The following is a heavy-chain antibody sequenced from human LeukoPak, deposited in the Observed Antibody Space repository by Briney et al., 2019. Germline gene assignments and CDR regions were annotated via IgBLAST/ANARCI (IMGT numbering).Heavy chain of an antibody. J-gene: IGHJ4*02. D-gene: IGHD6-13*01. CDR1: GFTFSSYG. CDR2: IRYDGSNK. V-gene: IGHV3-30*02. CDR3: AKAGWAAAGYYFDY. Sequence: GGSLRLSCAASGFTFSSYGMHWVRQAPGKGLEWVAFIRYDGSNKYYADSVKGRFTISRDNSKNTLYLQTNSLRAEDTAVYYCAKAGWAAAGYYFDYWGQGTLVTVFS.